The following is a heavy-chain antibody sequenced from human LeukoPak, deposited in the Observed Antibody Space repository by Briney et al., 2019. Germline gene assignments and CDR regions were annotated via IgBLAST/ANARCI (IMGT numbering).Heavy chain of an antibody. CDR2: IYYRGTT. CDR3: AGVFSGRRPFEL. CDR1: GGSINDYY. J-gene: IGHJ4*02. D-gene: IGHD3-10*01. V-gene: IGHV4-59*03. Sequence: SETLSLTCTVSGGSINDYYWNWLRQPPGKGLEWIGFIYYRGTTNNNPSLKSRVTTSIDTSEKQFSLNLSSVTAADTAIYYCAGVFSGRRPFELWGQGILVTVSS.